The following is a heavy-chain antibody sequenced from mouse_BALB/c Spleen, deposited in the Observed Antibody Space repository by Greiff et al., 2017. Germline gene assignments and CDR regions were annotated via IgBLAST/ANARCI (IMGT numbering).Heavy chain of an antibody. CDR2: IDPANGNT. D-gene: IGHD2-2*01. J-gene: IGHJ3*01. Sequence: EVKLMESGAELVKPGASVKLSCTASGFNIKDTYMHWVKQRPEQGLEWIGRIDPANGNTKYDPKFQGKATITADTSSNTAYLQLSSLTSEDTAVYYCASRYYGHDPLFAYWGQGTLVTVSA. CDR3: ASRYYGHDPLFAY. V-gene: IGHV14-3*02. CDR1: GFNIKDTY.